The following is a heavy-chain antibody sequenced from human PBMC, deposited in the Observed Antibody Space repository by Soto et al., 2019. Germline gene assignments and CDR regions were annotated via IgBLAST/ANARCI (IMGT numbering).Heavy chain of an antibody. CDR1: GGSISSSSYY. V-gene: IGHV4-39*07. CDR3: ARGRTGYSYGFRASENWFDP. Sequence: PSETLSLTCTVSGGSISSSSYYWGWIRQPPGKGLEWIGEINHSGSTNYNPSLKSRVTISVDTSKNQFSLKLSSVTAADTAVYYCARGRTGYSYGFRASENWFDPWGQGTLVTVSS. J-gene: IGHJ5*02. D-gene: IGHD5-18*01. CDR2: INHSGST.